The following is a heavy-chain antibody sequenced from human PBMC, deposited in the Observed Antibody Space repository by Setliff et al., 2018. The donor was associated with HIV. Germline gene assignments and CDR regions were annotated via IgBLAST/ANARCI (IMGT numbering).Heavy chain of an antibody. V-gene: IGHV1-2*02. CDR1: GYTFTSYA. D-gene: IGHD2-2*02. CDR2: INPNSGGT. CDR3: ARRLEYPDAFDI. J-gene: IGHJ3*02. Sequence: ASVKVSCKASGYTFTSYAMNWVRQAPGQGLEWMGWINPNSGGTKYAQKFQGRATMTRDTSIITAYMQLDRLGSDDTAVYYCARRLEYPDAFDIWGQGTMVTVSS.